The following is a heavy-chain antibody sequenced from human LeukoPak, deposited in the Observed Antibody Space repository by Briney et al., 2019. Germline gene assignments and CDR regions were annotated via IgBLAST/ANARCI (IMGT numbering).Heavy chain of an antibody. J-gene: IGHJ6*02. Sequence: ASVKVSCKASGYTFTAYYLQWVRLAPGQGLEWMGWINPKSGGTEYAQRFQGRVTMTRDTSISTAYMELSRLRSDDTAVCYCARDHCSANSCYEDYYNGLDVWGQGTTVTVSS. CDR2: INPKSGGT. D-gene: IGHD2-2*01. CDR1: GYTFTAYY. V-gene: IGHV1-2*02. CDR3: ARDHCSANSCYEDYYNGLDV.